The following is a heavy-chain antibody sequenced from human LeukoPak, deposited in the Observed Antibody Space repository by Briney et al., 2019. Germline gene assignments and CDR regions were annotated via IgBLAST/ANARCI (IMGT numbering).Heavy chain of an antibody. CDR3: ARRRGGPSTTGTTYWFDP. CDR2: IREDGSEK. V-gene: IGHV3-7*01. D-gene: IGHD1-1*01. Sequence: GGSLRLSCSASGFTFNNYWMTWVRQAPGKGLEWVANIREDGSEKHYVDSVKGRSTISRDNAKNSLYLQVNSLRAEDTAVYYCARRRGGPSTTGTTYWFDPWGQGTLVTVSS. CDR1: GFTFNNYW. J-gene: IGHJ5*02.